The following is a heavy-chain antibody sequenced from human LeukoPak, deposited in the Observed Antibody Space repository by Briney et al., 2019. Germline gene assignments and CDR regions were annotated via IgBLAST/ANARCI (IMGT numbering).Heavy chain of an antibody. J-gene: IGHJ2*01. CDR1: GGSMSPYH. Sequence: SETLSLTCTVSGGSMSPYHWGWIRQPPGKGLEWTGYIYYSGSTNYNPSLKSRVTISVDTSKNQFSLKLSSVTAADTAVYYCARHNYYYDSSGYFPGNFDLWGRGTLVTVSS. D-gene: IGHD3-22*01. CDR3: ARHNYYYDSSGYFPGNFDL. V-gene: IGHV4-59*08. CDR2: IYYSGST.